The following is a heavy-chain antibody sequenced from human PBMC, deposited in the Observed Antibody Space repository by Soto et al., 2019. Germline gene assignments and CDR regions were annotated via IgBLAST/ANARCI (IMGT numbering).Heavy chain of an antibody. V-gene: IGHV3-33*01. Sequence: QVQLVESGGGLVQPGRSLRLSCAASGFTFISYGMHWVRQAPGKGLEWVAVVWYDGTNKYYADSVKGRFTISRDNSKNTLYLQMNSLRAEDTAVYYCARDGAVAALAGYFDYWGQGTLVTVSS. CDR1: GFTFISYG. CDR3: ARDGAVAALAGYFDY. J-gene: IGHJ4*02. CDR2: VWYDGTNK. D-gene: IGHD6-19*01.